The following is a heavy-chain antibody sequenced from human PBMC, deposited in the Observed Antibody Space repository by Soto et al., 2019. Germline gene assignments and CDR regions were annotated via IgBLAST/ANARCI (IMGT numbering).Heavy chain of an antibody. CDR2: ITWNSRVL. Sequence: PGESLRLSCVGTGLNFDDFAMHWVRQAPGKGLEWVSGITWNSRVLAYADSVKGRFTISRDNARNSLYLQMDSLRDEDTALYYCKKEIFIFWSPFYFDSWGKEPLLTFS. CDR1: GLNFDDFA. D-gene: IGHD3-3*01. J-gene: IGHJ4*02. CDR3: KKEIFIFWSPFYFDS. V-gene: IGHV3-9*01.